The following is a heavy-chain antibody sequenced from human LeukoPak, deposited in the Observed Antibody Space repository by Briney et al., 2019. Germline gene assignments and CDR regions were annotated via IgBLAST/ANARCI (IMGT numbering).Heavy chain of an antibody. D-gene: IGHD2/OR15-2a*01. Sequence: GGSLRLSGAASGFTFTNAWMNWVRQAPGKGLEWVGRIKSKTDGGTTDYAAPVKGRFTISRDDSENTLYLQVNSLKTEDTAVYYCTRIFRTAHFDYWGQGTPVTVSS. CDR3: TRIFRTAHFDY. J-gene: IGHJ4*02. CDR1: GFTFTNAW. V-gene: IGHV3-15*07. CDR2: IKSKTDGGTT.